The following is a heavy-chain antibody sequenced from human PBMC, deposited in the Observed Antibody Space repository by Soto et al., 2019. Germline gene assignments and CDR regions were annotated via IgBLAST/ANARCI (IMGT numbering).Heavy chain of an antibody. CDR1: GGTFSSYT. CDR3: ARGVAPRRIAPLSDYYYYGMDV. V-gene: IGHV1-69*02. J-gene: IGHJ6*02. D-gene: IGHD3-16*02. CDR2: IIPILGIA. Sequence: QVQLVQSGAAVKKPGSSVKVSCKASGGTFSSYTISWVRQAPGQGLEWMGRIIPILGIANYAQKFQGRVTITADKSTSTAYMELSSLRSEDTAVYYCARGVAPRRIAPLSDYYYYGMDVWGQGTTVTVSS.